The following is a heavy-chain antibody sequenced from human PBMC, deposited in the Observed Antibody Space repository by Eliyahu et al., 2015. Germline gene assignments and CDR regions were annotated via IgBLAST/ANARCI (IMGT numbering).Heavy chain of an antibody. D-gene: IGHD6-13*01. J-gene: IGHJ4*02. CDR2: VYWDDDK. CDR1: GFSLSTXGEG. CDR3: AHRGKTSDGTRGYFDY. Sequence: QITLQESGPTLVKPTQTLTLTCTFPGFSLSTXGEGVGWIRQPPGKALEWLAVVYWDDDKRYSPSLSSRLTITKDTSKNHVVLAMTNMDPVDTATYYCAHRGKTSDGTRGYFDYWGRGTLVTVSS. V-gene: IGHV2-5*02.